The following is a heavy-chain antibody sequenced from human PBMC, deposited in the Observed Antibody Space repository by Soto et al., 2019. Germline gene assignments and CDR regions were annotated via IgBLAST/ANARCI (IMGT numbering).Heavy chain of an antibody. D-gene: IGHD5-18*01. J-gene: IGHJ5*02. CDR1: GDSVSSNSAA. Sequence: QVPLQQSGPGLVKPSQTLSLTCVISGDSVSSNSAAWNWIRQSPSRGLEWLGRTYYRSKWYNDYALSVQSRITINPDTSTNQFSLHLTAVTPEDTAVYYCARVDTAMVTDWFDPWGQGTLVTVSS. V-gene: IGHV6-1*02. CDR3: ARVDTAMVTDWFDP. CDR2: TYYRSKWYN.